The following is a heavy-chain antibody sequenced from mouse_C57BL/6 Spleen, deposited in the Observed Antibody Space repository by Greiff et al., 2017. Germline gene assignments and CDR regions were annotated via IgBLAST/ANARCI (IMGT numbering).Heavy chain of an antibody. J-gene: IGHJ4*01. CDR3: ARGSSHYYAMDY. Sequence: QVQLQQPGAELVMPGASVKLSCKASGYTFTSYWMHWVKQRPGQGLEWIGEIDPSDSYTNYNQKFKCKSTLTVDKSSSTAYMQLSSLTSEDSPVYYCARGSSHYYAMDYWGQGTSVTVSS. CDR2: IDPSDSYT. CDR1: GYTFTSYW. D-gene: IGHD1-1*01. V-gene: IGHV1-69*01.